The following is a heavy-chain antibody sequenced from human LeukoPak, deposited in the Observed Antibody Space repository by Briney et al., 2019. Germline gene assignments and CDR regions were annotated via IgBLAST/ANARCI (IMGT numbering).Heavy chain of an antibody. D-gene: IGHD1-26*01. CDR1: GFTFSDYY. CDR3: ARDRYVGATTAGDSDS. Sequence: GGSLRLSCAASGFTFSDYYMSWIRQAPGEGLEWVSYIGSSGSTIYYADSVKGRFTISRDNAKNSLYLQMNSLRAEDTAVYYCARDRYVGATTAGDSDSWGQGTLVTVSS. CDR2: IGSSGSTI. V-gene: IGHV3-11*01. J-gene: IGHJ4*02.